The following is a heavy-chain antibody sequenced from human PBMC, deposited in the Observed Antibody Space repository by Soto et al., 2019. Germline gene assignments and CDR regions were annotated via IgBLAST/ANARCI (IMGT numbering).Heavy chain of an antibody. Sequence: EVQLLESGGGLVQPGGSLRLSCAASGFTFSSYAMSWVRQAPGKGLEWVSLISGSGGGTYYADSVKGRFTISRDNSKNTSYLQMNSLRDEDTAVYYGATHVAAAAPDYWGQGTLVTVSS. CDR1: GFTFSSYA. D-gene: IGHD6-13*01. V-gene: IGHV3-23*01. CDR2: ISGSGGGT. J-gene: IGHJ4*02. CDR3: ATHVAAAAPDY.